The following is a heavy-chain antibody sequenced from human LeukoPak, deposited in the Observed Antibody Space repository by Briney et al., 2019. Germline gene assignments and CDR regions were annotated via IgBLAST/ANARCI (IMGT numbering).Heavy chain of an antibody. CDR2: INHRGST. D-gene: IGHD3-22*01. J-gene: IGHJ5*02. CDR3: ASDGTGAGYYYDSSGYSS. CDR1: GGSFSGYY. Sequence: SETLSLTCAVYGGSFSGYYWSWIRQPPGKGLEWIGEINHRGSTNYNPSLKSRVTISVDTSKNQFSLKLSSVTAADTAVYYCASDGTGAGYYYDSSGYSSWGQGTLVTVSS. V-gene: IGHV4-34*01.